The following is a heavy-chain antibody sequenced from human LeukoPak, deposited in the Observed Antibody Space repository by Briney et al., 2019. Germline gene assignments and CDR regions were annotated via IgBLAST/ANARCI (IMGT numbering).Heavy chain of an antibody. V-gene: IGHV4-59*01. CDR2: VYYSGST. Sequence: SETLSLTCTVSGGSISGYYWSWIRQPPGKGLEWIGCVYYSGSTNYNPSLKSRVTISVDTSKNQFSLKLSSVTAADTAVYYCARDVKSKIAVSVLHAVDIWGQGTMVTVSS. CDR1: GGSISGYY. CDR3: ARDVKSKIAVSVLHAVDI. D-gene: IGHD6-19*01. J-gene: IGHJ3*02.